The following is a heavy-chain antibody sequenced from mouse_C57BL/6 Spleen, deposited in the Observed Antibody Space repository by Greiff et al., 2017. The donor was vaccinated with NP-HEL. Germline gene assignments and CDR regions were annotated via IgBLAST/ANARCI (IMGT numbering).Heavy chain of an antibody. CDR1: GYAFTNYL. V-gene: IGHV1-54*01. J-gene: IGHJ4*01. Sequence: QVQLQQSGAELVRPGTSVKVSCKASGYAFTNYLIEWVKQRPGQGLEWIGVINPGSGGTNYNEKFKGKATLTADKSSSTAYMQLSSLTSEDSAVYFCARGGLLRGGAMDYWGQGTSVTVSS. CDR2: INPGSGGT. D-gene: IGHD2-3*01. CDR3: ARGGLLRGGAMDY.